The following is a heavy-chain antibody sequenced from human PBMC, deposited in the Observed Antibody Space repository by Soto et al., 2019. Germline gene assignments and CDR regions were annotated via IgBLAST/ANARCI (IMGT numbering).Heavy chain of an antibody. CDR2: IYYSGST. CDR1: GGSISSYY. D-gene: IGHD6-13*01. J-gene: IGHJ5*02. Sequence: SETLSLTCTVSGGSISSYYWSWIRQPPGKGLEWIGYIYYSGSTNYNPSLKSRVTISVDTSKNQFSLKLSSVTAADTAVYYCARVKVESCGIAALNWFDPWGQGTLVTVSS. V-gene: IGHV4-59*01. CDR3: ARVKVESCGIAALNWFDP.